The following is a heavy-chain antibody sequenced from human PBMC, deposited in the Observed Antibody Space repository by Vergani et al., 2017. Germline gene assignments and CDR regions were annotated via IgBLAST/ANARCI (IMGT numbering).Heavy chain of an antibody. CDR3: ARPIVVVPAASRYYYYGMDV. J-gene: IGHJ6*02. D-gene: IGHD2-2*01. CDR1: RYTFTGYY. Sequence: QVQLVQSGAEVKKPGASVKVSCKASRYTFTGYYMHWVRQAPGQGLEWMGWINPNSGGTNYAQKFQGRVTMTSDTSISTAYMELSRLRSDDTAVYYCARPIVVVPAASRYYYYGMDVWGQGTTVTVSS. V-gene: IGHV1-2*02. CDR2: INPNSGGT.